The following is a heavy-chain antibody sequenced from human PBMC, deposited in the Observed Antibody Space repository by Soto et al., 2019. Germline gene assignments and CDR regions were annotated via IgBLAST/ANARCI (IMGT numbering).Heavy chain of an antibody. CDR2: IKSKTDGGTT. CDR3: TTDSYSTIIIVRFDY. CDR1: GFTFSSFA. Sequence: GGSLRLSCAASGFTFSSFAMSWVRQAPGKGLEWVGRIKSKTDGGTTDYAEPVKGRFAISRDDSNNMVYLQMNSLKIEDTAVYYCTTDSYSTIIIVRFDYWGHGTLVTVSS. D-gene: IGHD3-22*01. V-gene: IGHV3-15*01. J-gene: IGHJ4*01.